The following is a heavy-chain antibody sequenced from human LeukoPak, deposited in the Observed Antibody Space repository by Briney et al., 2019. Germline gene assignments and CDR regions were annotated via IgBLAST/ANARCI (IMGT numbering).Heavy chain of an antibody. J-gene: IGHJ3*02. CDR3: ASQYGGNSTDAFDI. Sequence: GGSLRLSCAASGFTFSSYAMSWVRQAPGKGLEWVSVIYSGGSTYYADSVKGRFTISKDNSKNTLYLQMNSLRAEDTAVYYCASQYGGNSTDAFDIWGQGTMVTVSS. CDR2: IYSGGST. V-gene: IGHV3-53*01. D-gene: IGHD4-23*01. CDR1: GFTFSSYA.